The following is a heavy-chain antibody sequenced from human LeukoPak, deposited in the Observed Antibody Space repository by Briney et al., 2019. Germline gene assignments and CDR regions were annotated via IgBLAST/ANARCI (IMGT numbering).Heavy chain of an antibody. Sequence: SVKVSCKASGGTFSSYAISWVRQAPGQGLEWMGGIIPIFGTANYAQKFQGRVTITADESTSTAYMELSSLRSDDTAVYYCARVTIFGVDPEYYYYYYGMDVWGQGTTVTVSS. V-gene: IGHV1-69*13. J-gene: IGHJ6*02. CDR1: GGTFSSYA. CDR3: ARVTIFGVDPEYYYYYYGMDV. CDR2: IIPIFGTA. D-gene: IGHD3-3*01.